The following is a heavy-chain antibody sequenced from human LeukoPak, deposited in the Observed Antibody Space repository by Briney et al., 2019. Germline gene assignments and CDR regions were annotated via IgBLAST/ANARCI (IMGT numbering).Heavy chain of an antibody. J-gene: IGHJ4*02. Sequence: PGGSLRLSCAASGFTFTSHGMHWVRLPPGKGLEWVAVISYDGSNKYYADSVKGRFTISGDTSKNTLYLQMNSLRAEDTAVYYCAKVVDSSSRYAFDYWGQGTLVTVSS. V-gene: IGHV3-30*18. CDR2: ISYDGSNK. D-gene: IGHD6-13*01. CDR3: AKVVDSSSRYAFDY. CDR1: GFTFTSHG.